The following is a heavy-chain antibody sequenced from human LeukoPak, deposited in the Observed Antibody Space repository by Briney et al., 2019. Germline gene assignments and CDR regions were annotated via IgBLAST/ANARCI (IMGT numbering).Heavy chain of an antibody. CDR2: MNPNSGNT. D-gene: IGHD3-10*01. Sequence: ASVKVSCKASGYTFTSYDINWVRQATGQGLEWMGWMNPNSGNTGYAQKFQGRVTMTRNTSISTAYMELSSLRSEDTAAYYCARGRAPGELLPFDIWGQGTMVTVSS. V-gene: IGHV1-8*01. CDR1: GYTFTSYD. CDR3: ARGRAPGELLPFDI. J-gene: IGHJ3*02.